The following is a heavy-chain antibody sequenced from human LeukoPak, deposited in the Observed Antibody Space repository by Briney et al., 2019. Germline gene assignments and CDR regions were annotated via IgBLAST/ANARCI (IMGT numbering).Heavy chain of an antibody. CDR1: GFTFSSYE. J-gene: IGHJ3*02. V-gene: IGHV3-48*03. D-gene: IGHD3-22*01. CDR3: ARANYYDSSGRGAFDI. Sequence: PGGSLRLSCAASGFTFSSYEMNWVRQAPGKGLEWVSYISSSGSTIYYADSVKGRFTISRDNAKNSLYLQMNSLRAGDTAVYYCARANYYDSSGRGAFDIWGQGTMVTASS. CDR2: ISSSGSTI.